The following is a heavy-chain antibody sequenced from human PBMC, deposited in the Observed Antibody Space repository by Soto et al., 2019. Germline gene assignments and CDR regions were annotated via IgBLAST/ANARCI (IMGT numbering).Heavy chain of an antibody. Sequence: LRLSCNASGFTVSSSYMSWVRQAPGMGLEWVAVIESGGTAHYADSVKGRFTISRDNPNNIIYLQLHTLRAEDTAVYYCAKDGIRGIHMDHWGQGTPVTVSS. CDR3: AKDGIRGIHMDH. J-gene: IGHJ4*02. D-gene: IGHD1-1*01. V-gene: IGHV3-53*01. CDR2: IESGGTA. CDR1: GFTVSSSY.